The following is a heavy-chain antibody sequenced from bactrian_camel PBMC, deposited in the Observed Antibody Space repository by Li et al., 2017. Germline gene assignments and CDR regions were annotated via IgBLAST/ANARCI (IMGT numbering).Heavy chain of an antibody. Sequence: ESGGASVQAGGSLRLSCVASGATQDIGCMGWFRQVPGLEREGIGSIDSDGITTYADSLKARFTISRDNAKSTLYLQMNNLKPGDTAMYYCAADRALDDDCYVGSLYTDFAYWGQGTQVTVS. J-gene: IGHJ6*01. D-gene: IGHD3*01. CDR1: GATQDIGC. CDR2: IDSDGIT. V-gene: IGHV3S53*01. CDR3: AADRALDDDCYVGSLYTDFAY.